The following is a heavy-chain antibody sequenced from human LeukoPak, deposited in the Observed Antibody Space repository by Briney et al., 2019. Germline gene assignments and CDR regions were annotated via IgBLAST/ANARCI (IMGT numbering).Heavy chain of an antibody. Sequence: QPGKSLRLSCGASGFTFSTFAMHWVRRAPGKGLEWVAVISFDGSNKYFADSVRGRFTISRDNSKNTLFLQMDSLRVEDTAVYYCAKDLGRGWSPRFDPWGQGTLVTVSS. D-gene: IGHD6-19*01. V-gene: IGHV3-30-3*01. J-gene: IGHJ5*02. CDR3: AKDLGRGWSPRFDP. CDR1: GFTFSTFA. CDR2: ISFDGSNK.